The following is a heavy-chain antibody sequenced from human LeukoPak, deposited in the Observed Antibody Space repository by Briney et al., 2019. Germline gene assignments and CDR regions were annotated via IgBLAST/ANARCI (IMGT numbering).Heavy chain of an antibody. CDR3: ARGNTYYYDSSGYEIGYFDY. V-gene: IGHV4-34*01. CDR1: GGSFSGYY. Sequence: SETLSLTCAVYGGSFSGYYWSWIRQPPGKGLEWIGEINHSGSTYYNPSLKSRVTISVNTSKNQFSLKLSSVTAADTAVYYCARGNTYYYDSSGYEIGYFDYWGQGTLVTVSS. CDR2: INHSGST. J-gene: IGHJ4*02. D-gene: IGHD3-22*01.